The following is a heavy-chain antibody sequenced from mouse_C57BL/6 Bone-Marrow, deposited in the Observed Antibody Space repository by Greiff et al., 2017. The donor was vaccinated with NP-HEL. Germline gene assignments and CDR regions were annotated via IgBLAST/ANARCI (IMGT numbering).Heavy chain of an antibody. CDR1: GYTFTSYW. V-gene: IGHV1-5*01. J-gene: IGHJ1*03. CDR2: IYPGNSDT. CDR3: TRQSYYFTRYFDV. D-gene: IGHD2-12*01. Sequence: VHVKQSGTVLARPGASVKMSCKTSGYTFTSYWMHWVKQRPGQGLEWIGAIYPGNSDTSYNQKFKGKAKLTAVTSASTAYMELSSLTNEDSAVYYCTRQSYYFTRYFDVWGTGTTVTVSS.